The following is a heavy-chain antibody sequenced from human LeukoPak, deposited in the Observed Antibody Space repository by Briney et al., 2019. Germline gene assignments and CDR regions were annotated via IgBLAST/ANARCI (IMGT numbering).Heavy chain of an antibody. J-gene: IGHJ4*02. V-gene: IGHV3-23*01. D-gene: IGHD6-13*01. CDR1: GFTFSSYA. CDR2: ISGSGSSA. CDR3: AKDKYSPVRSMSEAAYYFDF. Sequence: GGSLRLSCAASGFTFSSYAMTWVRQDPGEGLQWVSDISGSGSSAYYADSVRRRFTISRDNSKNTLYLQMNSLIAEDTAVYHCAKDKYSPVRSMSEAAYYFDFWGPGTLVTVSS.